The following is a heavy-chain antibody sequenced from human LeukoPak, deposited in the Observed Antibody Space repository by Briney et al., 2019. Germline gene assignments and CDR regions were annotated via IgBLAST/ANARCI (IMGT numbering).Heavy chain of an antibody. CDR2: ISSSSSYI. J-gene: IGHJ4*02. V-gene: IGHV3-21*01. CDR1: GFTFSSYS. CDR3: ARRGDGYNSDY. Sequence: GGSLRLSCAASGFTFSSYSMNWVRQAPGKGLEWVSSISSSSSYIYYADSVKGRFTISRDNAKNSLYLQINSLRAEDTAVYYCARRGDGYNSDYWGQGTLVTVSS. D-gene: IGHD5-24*01.